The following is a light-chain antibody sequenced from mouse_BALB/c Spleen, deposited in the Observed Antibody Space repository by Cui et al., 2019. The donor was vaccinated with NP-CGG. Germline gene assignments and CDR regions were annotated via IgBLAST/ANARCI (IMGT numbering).Light chain of an antibody. J-gene: IGLJ1*01. V-gene: IGLV1*01. CDR2: GTN. Sequence: QAFVTQVSALPTLPGETVTLTCRSSIGAVTTSNYANWVQEQPDHLFTGLIGGTNNRAPGVPARFSGSLIGDKAALTITGAQTEDEAIYFCALWYSNHWVFGGGTKLTVL. CDR3: ALWYSNHWV. CDR1: IGAVTTSNY.